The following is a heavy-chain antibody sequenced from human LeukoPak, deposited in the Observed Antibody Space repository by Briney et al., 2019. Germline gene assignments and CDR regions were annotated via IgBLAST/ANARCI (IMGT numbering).Heavy chain of an antibody. V-gene: IGHV3-21*01. CDR2: ISSSSSYI. D-gene: IGHD1-26*01. CDR1: GFTFSSYS. J-gene: IGHJ4*02. Sequence: PGGSLRLSCAASGFTFSSYSMNWVRQAPGKGLEWVSSISSSSSYIYYADSVKGRFTISRDNAKNSLYLQMNSLRAEDTAVYYCARAVPRLVGATRSHFDYWGQGTLVTVSS. CDR3: ARAVPRLVGATRSHFDY.